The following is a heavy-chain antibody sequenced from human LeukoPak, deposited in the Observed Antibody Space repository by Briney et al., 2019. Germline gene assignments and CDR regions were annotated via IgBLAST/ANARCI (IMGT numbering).Heavy chain of an antibody. J-gene: IGHJ4*02. V-gene: IGHV4-39*01. CDR1: GGSISSSSYY. CDR2: IYYSGST. D-gene: IGHD5-18*01. Sequence: PSETLSLTCTVSGGSISSSSYYWGWIRQPPGKGLEWIGSIYYSGSTYYNPSLKSRVTLSVDTSKNQFSLKLSSVTAADTAVYYCARLHLDTAMVTSDYWGQGTLVTVSS. CDR3: ARLHLDTAMVTSDY.